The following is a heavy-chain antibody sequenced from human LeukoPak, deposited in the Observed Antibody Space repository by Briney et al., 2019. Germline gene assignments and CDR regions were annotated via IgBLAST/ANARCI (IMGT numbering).Heavy chain of an antibody. V-gene: IGHV3-23*01. J-gene: IGHJ4*02. CDR2: IGGSDGTT. D-gene: IGHD3-22*01. CDR1: GFTFSRHS. Sequence: HSGGSLRLSCVTSGFTFSRHSMSWARLAPGKGLEWVSAIGGSDGTTYYVDSVRGRFTISRDNSKDTLYLQMNSLRAEDTAVYYCAKRDGSGSYPYYFDSWGQGTLVTVSS. CDR3: AKRDGSGSYPYYFDS.